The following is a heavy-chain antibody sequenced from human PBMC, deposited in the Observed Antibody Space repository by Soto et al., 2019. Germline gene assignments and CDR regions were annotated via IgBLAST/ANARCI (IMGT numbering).Heavy chain of an antibody. CDR1: GFTFSNYA. Sequence: HPGGSLRLSCAASGFTFSNYAMTWVRQAPGKGLEWVSAISGSGGSTYYADSVKGRFTISRDNSKNTLYLQMNSLRADDTAVYYCARGDGYDPYSYFDYWGQGILVTVSS. J-gene: IGHJ4*02. D-gene: IGHD5-12*01. V-gene: IGHV3-23*01. CDR2: ISGSGGST. CDR3: ARGDGYDPYSYFDY.